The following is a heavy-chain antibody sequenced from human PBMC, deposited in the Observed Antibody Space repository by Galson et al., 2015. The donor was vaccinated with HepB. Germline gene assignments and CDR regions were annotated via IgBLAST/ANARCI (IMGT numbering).Heavy chain of an antibody. D-gene: IGHD5-18*01. CDR2: ILFDGSNK. J-gene: IGHJ4*02. CDR3: ARATRPYSFANTLFDY. Sequence: SLRLSCAGSGFTFSTYVMHWVRQAPGKGLEWVAVILFDGSNKSYAESVKGRFTISRDNSKKTVYLQMNSLRTEDTAIYFCARATRPYSFANTLFDYWGQGTLVTVSS. CDR1: GFTFSTYV. V-gene: IGHV3-30*14.